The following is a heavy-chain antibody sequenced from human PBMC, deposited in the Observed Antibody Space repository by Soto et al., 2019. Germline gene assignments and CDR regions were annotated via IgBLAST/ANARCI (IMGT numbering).Heavy chain of an antibody. CDR2: ISYDGSNK. D-gene: IGHD3-10*01. J-gene: IGHJ4*02. V-gene: IGHV3-30-3*01. CDR1: GFTFSSYA. CDR3: ASGGYYGSGTRPFDY. Sequence: QVQLVESGGGVVQPGRSLRLSCAASGFTFSSYAMHWVRQAPGKGLEWVAGISYDGSNKYYADSVKGRFTISRDNSKNTLYLQMNSLRAEDTAVYYCASGGYYGSGTRPFDYWGQGTLVTVSS.